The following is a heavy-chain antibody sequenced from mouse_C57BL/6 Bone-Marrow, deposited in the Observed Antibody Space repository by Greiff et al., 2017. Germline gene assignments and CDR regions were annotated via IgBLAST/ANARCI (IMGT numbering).Heavy chain of an antibody. CDR3: ARGVVAPLDFDV. J-gene: IGHJ1*03. V-gene: IGHV14-2*01. D-gene: IGHD1-3*01. Sequence: VQLKESGAELVKPGASVKLSCTASGFNIKDYYMHWVKQRTEQGLEWIGRIDPEDGETKYAPKFQGKATITAATSSNTAYLQLSRLTSEDTAVYYCARGVVAPLDFDVWGTGTTVTVSS. CDR1: GFNIKDYY. CDR2: IDPEDGET.